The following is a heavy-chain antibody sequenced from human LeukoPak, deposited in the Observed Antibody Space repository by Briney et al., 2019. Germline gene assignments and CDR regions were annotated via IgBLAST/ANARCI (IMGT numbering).Heavy chain of an antibody. CDR2: IYYSGST. D-gene: IGHD2-2*01. CDR3: ARQGYCSSIRCYNASDI. Sequence: SETLSLTCTVSGGSISSSSYYWGWIRQPPGKGLEWIGSIYYSGSTYYNPSLKSRVTISVDTSKNQFSLKLSSVTAADTAAYYCARQGYCSSIRCYNASDIWGQGTMVTVSS. V-gene: IGHV4-39*01. J-gene: IGHJ3*02. CDR1: GGSISSSSYY.